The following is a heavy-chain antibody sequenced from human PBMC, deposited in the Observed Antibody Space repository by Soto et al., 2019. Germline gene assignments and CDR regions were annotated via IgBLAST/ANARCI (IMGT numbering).Heavy chain of an antibody. Sequence: ASVKVSSKASGYTFTGYYLHWVRQAPGQGLEWMGWINPNSGGTNYAQKFQGWVTMTRDTSISTAYMELSRLRSDDTAVYYCARGGSLGYCISTSCYGFGYYGMDVWGQGTTVTVSS. D-gene: IGHD2-2*01. CDR3: ARGGSLGYCISTSCYGFGYYGMDV. CDR1: GYTFTGYY. J-gene: IGHJ6*02. V-gene: IGHV1-2*04. CDR2: INPNSGGT.